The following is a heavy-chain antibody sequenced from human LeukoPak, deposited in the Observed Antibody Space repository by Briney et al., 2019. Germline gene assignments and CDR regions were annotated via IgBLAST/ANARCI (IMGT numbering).Heavy chain of an antibody. CDR1: GGSINSGGNY. CDR2: IYSSGTT. D-gene: IGHD2-2*03. Sequence: SETLSLTCIVSGGSINSGGNYWSWIRQHPGKGLEWIGYIYSSGTTYYNPSLKSRVTISVDTSKNQFSLKLSSVTAADTAVYYCARGWGRSGYCSNTGCPYNWFDPWGQGTLVTVSS. CDR3: ARGWGRSGYCSNTGCPYNWFDP. V-gene: IGHV4-31*03. J-gene: IGHJ5*02.